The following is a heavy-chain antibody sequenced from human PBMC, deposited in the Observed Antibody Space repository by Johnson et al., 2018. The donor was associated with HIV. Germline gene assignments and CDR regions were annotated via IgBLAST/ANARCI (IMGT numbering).Heavy chain of an antibody. Sequence: QVQLVESGGGVVQPGRSLRLSYATSGFTFSSYAMHWVRQAPGKGLEWVAVISYDGSNKYYADSVKGRFTISRDNSKNMLYLQMNSLRAEDTAVYYCARAAYVHYDILTGPPLEDAVDIWGQGTMVTVSS. V-gene: IGHV3-30-3*01. CDR1: GFTFSSYA. CDR3: ARAAYVHYDILTGPPLEDAVDI. CDR2: ISYDGSNK. D-gene: IGHD3-9*01. J-gene: IGHJ3*02.